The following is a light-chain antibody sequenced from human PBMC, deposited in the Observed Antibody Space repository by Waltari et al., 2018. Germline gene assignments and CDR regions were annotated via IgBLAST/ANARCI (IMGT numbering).Light chain of an antibody. Sequence: EIVLTQSPATLSLSPDESATLSCRASQSVSSSLAWYQQKPGQAPRLLIYGVSSRATGIPDRFSGSGSGTDFSLTISSLEPEDFAVYYCQQYSNWFTFGPGTKLDI. CDR3: QQYSNWFT. CDR2: GVS. CDR1: QSVSSS. J-gene: IGKJ3*01. V-gene: IGKV3-15*01.